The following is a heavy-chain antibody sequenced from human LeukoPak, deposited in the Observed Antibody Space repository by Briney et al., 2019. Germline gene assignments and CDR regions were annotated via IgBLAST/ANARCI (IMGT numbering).Heavy chain of an antibody. V-gene: IGHV4-39*01. Sequence: SETLSLTCTVSGGSISSSNYYRGWIRQPPGKGLEWIGSFFHSGSTYYNPSLKSRVTISADTSKNQFSLRLSSVTAADTAVYYCARNFQLLTLQPPFDYWGQGTLVTVSS. CDR1: GGSISSSNYY. CDR2: FFHSGST. D-gene: IGHD1-1*01. CDR3: ARNFQLLTLQPPFDY. J-gene: IGHJ4*02.